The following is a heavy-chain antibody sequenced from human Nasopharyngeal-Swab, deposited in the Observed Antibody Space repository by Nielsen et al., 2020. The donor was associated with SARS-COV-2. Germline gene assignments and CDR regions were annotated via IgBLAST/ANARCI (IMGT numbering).Heavy chain of an antibody. CDR1: GYTFTSYY. D-gene: IGHD3-10*01. CDR3: ARDRGRGVIITNPMYYFDY. V-gene: IGHV1-46*01. Sequence: SVKVSCKASGYTFTSYYMHWVRQAPGQGLEWMGIINPSGGSTSYAQKFQGRVTMTRDTSTSTVYMELSSLRSEDTAVYYCARDRGRGVIITNPMYYFDYWGQGTLVTVSS. CDR2: INPSGGST. J-gene: IGHJ4*02.